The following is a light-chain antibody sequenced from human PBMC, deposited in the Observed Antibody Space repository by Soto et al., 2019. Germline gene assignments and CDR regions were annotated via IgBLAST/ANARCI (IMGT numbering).Light chain of an antibody. V-gene: IGKV1-8*01. Sequence: AIRMTQSPSSFSASTGDRVTITCRASQGISSYLAWYQQKPGKAPKLLIYAASTLQSGVPSRFSGSGSGTDFTLTISCLQSEDFATYYCQQYYSLPLTFGGGTKVEIK. CDR3: QQYYSLPLT. J-gene: IGKJ4*01. CDR1: QGISSY. CDR2: AAS.